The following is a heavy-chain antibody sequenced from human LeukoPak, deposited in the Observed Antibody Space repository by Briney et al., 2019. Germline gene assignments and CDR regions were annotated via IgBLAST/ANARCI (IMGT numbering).Heavy chain of an antibody. J-gene: IGHJ4*02. CDR1: GFTFSNYM. Sequence: PGGSLRLSCAASGFTFSNYMMHWVRQAPGKGLVWVSRIKSDGITITYADSVKGRFTISRDSAKNTLHLQMNSLRAEDTAVYYCLRDLNWSLDQWGQGTLVTVSS. CDR2: IKSDGITI. CDR3: LRDLNWSLDQ. D-gene: IGHD1-20*01. V-gene: IGHV3-74*01.